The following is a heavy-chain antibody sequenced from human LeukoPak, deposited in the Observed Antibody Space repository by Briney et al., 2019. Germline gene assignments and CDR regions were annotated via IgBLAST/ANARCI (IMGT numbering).Heavy chain of an antibody. CDR3: TRDPEALDY. Sequence: PGGSLRLSCAASGFTFSGHWMSWVRQAPGKGLEWVANLNQGGSDKYYVDSVKGRFTISRDNAKNSLYLQMNSLRAEDTAVYYCTRDPEALDYWGQGTLVIVSS. CDR2: LNQGGSDK. J-gene: IGHJ4*02. CDR1: GFTFSGHW. V-gene: IGHV3-7*01.